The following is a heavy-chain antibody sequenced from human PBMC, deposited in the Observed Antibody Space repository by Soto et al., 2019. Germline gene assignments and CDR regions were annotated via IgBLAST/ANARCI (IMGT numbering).Heavy chain of an antibody. CDR3: TRLTTTDY. V-gene: IGHV3-73*01. J-gene: IGHJ4*02. CDR1: GFSFSGSA. CDR2: IRSKANSHAT. Sequence: PWGSLTLSCAASGFSFSGSAMHWVRQASGKGLEWVGRIRSKANSHATAYAASVKGRFTISRDDPKNTAYLQMNSLKTEDTAVYYCTRLTTTDYWGQGTLVTVSS. D-gene: IGHD4-17*01.